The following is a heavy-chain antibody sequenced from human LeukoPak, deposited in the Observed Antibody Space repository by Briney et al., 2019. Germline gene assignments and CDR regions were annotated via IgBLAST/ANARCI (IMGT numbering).Heavy chain of an antibody. CDR3: VRDRDFLQYDFDY. CDR2: IKPNSGGT. CDR1: GYTFTGYY. D-gene: IGHD3-3*01. J-gene: IGHJ4*02. Sequence: GASVKVSCKASGYTFTGYYMHWVRQAPGHGLEWMGWIKPNSGGTNYAQKFQGRVTMTRDTSISTAYLELSRLRSDDTAVYFCVRDRDFLQYDFDYWGQGTLVTVSS. V-gene: IGHV1-2*02.